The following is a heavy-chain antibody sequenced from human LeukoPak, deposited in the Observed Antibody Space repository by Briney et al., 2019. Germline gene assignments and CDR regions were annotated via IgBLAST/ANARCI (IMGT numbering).Heavy chain of an antibody. CDR1: GFTVTSNY. J-gene: IGHJ4*02. Sequence: QSGGSLRLSCAASGFTVTSNYMRWVRQAPGKGVEGVSVIYSGGTTYYADSVKGRFTISRDNSKNTLYLQMNSLRAEDTAVYYCARASSAAPGYYFDYWGQGTLVTVSS. D-gene: IGHD6-13*01. CDR3: ARASSAAPGYYFDY. V-gene: IGHV3-66*01. CDR2: IYSGGTT.